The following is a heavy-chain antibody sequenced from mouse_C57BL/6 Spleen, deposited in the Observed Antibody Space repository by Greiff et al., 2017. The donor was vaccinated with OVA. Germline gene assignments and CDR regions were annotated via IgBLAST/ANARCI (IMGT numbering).Heavy chain of an antibody. J-gene: IGHJ2*01. CDR2: IDPSDSET. V-gene: IGHV1-52*01. D-gene: IGHD1-1*01. Sequence: QVHVKQPGAELVRPGSSVKLSCKASGYTFTSYWMHWVKQRPIQGLEWIGNIDPSDSETHYNQKFKDKATLTVDKSSSTAYMQLSSLTSEDSAVYYCARWGDYYGSKPYFDYWGQGTTLTVSS. CDR1: GYTFTSYW. CDR3: ARWGDYYGSKPYFDY.